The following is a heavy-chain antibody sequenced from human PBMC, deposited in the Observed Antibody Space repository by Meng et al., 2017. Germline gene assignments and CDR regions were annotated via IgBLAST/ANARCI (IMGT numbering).Heavy chain of an antibody. CDR1: GGTFSSYA. J-gene: IGHJ4*02. D-gene: IGHD3-22*01. Sequence: QGQRGQSGAEVKKPGSSVKVSCKASGGTFSSYAISWVRQAPGQGLEWMGGIIPIFGTANYAQKFQGRVTITADESTSTAYMELSSLRSEDTAVYYCARERLDYYDSSGYYLGGFDYWGQGTLVTVSS. CDR3: ARERLDYYDSSGYYLGGFDY. V-gene: IGHV1-69*01. CDR2: IIPIFGTA.